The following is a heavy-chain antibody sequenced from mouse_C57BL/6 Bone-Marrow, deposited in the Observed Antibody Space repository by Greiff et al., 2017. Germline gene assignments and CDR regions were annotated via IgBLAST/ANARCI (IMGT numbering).Heavy chain of an antibody. D-gene: IGHD1-1*01. CDR2: ISSGSSTI. J-gene: IGHJ4*01. V-gene: IGHV5-17*01. CDR3: ARNYYGSPYAMDY. Sequence: EVKLMESGGGLVKPGGSLKLSCAASGFTFSDYGMHWVRQAPEKGLEWVAYISSGSSTIYYADTVKGRFTISRDNAKNTLFLQMTSLRSEDTAMYYCARNYYGSPYAMDYWGQGTSVTVSS. CDR1: GFTFSDYG.